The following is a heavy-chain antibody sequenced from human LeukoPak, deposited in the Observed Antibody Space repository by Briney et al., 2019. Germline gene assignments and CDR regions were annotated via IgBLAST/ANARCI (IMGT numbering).Heavy chain of an antibody. CDR3: ATAPILAYLYSSGWYTPFDY. J-gene: IGHJ4*02. CDR2: FDPEDGET. D-gene: IGHD6-19*01. CDR1: GYTLTELS. Sequence: GASVKVSCKVSGYTLTELSMHWVRQAPGKGLEWMGGFDPEDGETIYAQKFQGRVTMTEDTSTDTAYMEPSSLRSEDTAVYYCATAPILAYLYSSGWYTPFDYWGQGTLVTVSS. V-gene: IGHV1-24*01.